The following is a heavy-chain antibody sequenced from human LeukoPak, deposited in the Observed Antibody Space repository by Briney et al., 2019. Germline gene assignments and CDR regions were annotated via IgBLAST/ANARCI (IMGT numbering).Heavy chain of an antibody. D-gene: IGHD6-25*01. J-gene: IGHJ4*02. CDR1: GFTFSSYW. CDR3: VRGPHIAATSY. V-gene: IGHV3-74*01. Sequence: PGGSLRLSCAASGFTFSSYWMHWVRQAPGKGLVWVSVINNDGSGTNYADSVKGRSTISRDNAKKSLYLQINTLRAEDTAVYYCVRGPHIAATSYWGQGTLVTVSS. CDR2: INNDGSGT.